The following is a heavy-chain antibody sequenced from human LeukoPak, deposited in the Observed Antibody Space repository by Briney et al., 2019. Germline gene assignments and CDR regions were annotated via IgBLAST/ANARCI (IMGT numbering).Heavy chain of an antibody. CDR1: GFTFSNAW. J-gene: IGHJ4*02. Sequence: GGSLRLSCAASGFTFSNAWMSWVRQAPGKGLEWVGRIKSKTDGGTTDYAAPVTGRFTISRDDSKNTLYLQMNSLKTEDTAVYYCTTPDIYCSSTSCYFDYWGQGTLVTVSS. CDR2: IKSKTDGGTT. V-gene: IGHV3-15*01. CDR3: TTPDIYCSSTSCYFDY. D-gene: IGHD2-2*01.